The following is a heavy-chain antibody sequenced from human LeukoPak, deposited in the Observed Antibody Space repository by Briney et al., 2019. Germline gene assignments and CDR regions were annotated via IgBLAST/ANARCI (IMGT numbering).Heavy chain of an antibody. D-gene: IGHD4-23*01. CDR1: GGSISSSSYY. J-gene: IGHJ6*03. V-gene: IGHV4-39*07. CDR2: IYYSGST. CDR3: ARDNSIYYYMDV. Sequence: SETLSLTCTVSGGSISSSSYYWGWIRQPPGKGLEWIGSIYYSGSTYYNPSLKSRVTISVDTSKNQFSLKLSSVTAADTAVYYCARDNSIYYYMDVWGKGTTVTVS.